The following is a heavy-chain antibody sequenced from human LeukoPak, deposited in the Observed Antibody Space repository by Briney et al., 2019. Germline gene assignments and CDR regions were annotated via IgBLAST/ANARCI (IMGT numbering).Heavy chain of an antibody. CDR3: ARGTTSGWPDYFDY. Sequence: PGGSLRLSCAASGFTFSDYWMHWVRQAPGKGLVWVSRVNSDGISTLYADSVKGRFTISRDNAKNTLYLQLNGLRAEDTAVYYCARGTTSGWPDYFDYWGQGTLVTVSS. CDR1: GFTFSDYW. CDR2: VNSDGIST. D-gene: IGHD6-19*01. V-gene: IGHV3-74*01. J-gene: IGHJ4*02.